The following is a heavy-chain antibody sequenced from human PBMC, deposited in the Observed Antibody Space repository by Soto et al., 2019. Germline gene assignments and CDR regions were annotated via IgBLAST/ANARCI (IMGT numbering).Heavy chain of an antibody. CDR1: GYTFTSYD. V-gene: IGHV1-8*01. D-gene: IGHD7-27*01. CDR2: MSSNSGHT. Sequence: QVQLVQSGAEVKEPGASVKVSCKASGYTFTSYDFNWVRQATGQGPEWMGWMSSNSGHTGYAQKSQGRVTMTRNTSISTAYMELSSLRSEDTAVYYCARGPPKWGFDYWGQGVLVTVSS. CDR3: ARGPPKWGFDY. J-gene: IGHJ4*02.